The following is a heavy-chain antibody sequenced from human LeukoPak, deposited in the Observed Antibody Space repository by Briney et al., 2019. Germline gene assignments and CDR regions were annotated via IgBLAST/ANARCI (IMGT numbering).Heavy chain of an antibody. CDR2: IYYTGST. J-gene: IGHJ4*02. D-gene: IGHD3-22*01. V-gene: IGHV4-59*12. Sequence: SETLSLTCTVSGGSISSYYWSWIRQPPGKGLEWIGYIYYTGSTNYNPSLTSRVTISVDTSKNHFSLKLSSVTAADTAVYYCAIMYYYDSSGSPFDYWGQGTLVTVSS. CDR1: GGSISSYY. CDR3: AIMYYYDSSGSPFDY.